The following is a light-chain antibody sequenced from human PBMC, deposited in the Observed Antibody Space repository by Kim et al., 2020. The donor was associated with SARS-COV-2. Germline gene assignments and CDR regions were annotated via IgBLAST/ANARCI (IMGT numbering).Light chain of an antibody. CDR2: GNK. CDR3: QTFDSSLREV. Sequence: GQRVTISCTGSSSNIGAGYYVHWYQQLPGTAPKVLIYGNKNRPSGVPDRFSGSQSGTSAPLAITGLQAADEGDYYCQTFDSSLREVFGGGTQLTVL. J-gene: IGLJ2*01. V-gene: IGLV1-40*01. CDR1: SSNIGAGYY.